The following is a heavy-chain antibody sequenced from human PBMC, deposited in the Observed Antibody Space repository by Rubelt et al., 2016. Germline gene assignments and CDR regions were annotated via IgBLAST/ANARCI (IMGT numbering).Heavy chain of an antibody. Sequence: SSNRGSTYYANSVKGRFTISRDNSKNTLYLQMGSLRAEDMAVYYCASSDRGTTGYYFDYWGQGTLVTVSS. V-gene: IGHV3-64*01. CDR3: ASSDRGTTGYYFDY. D-gene: IGHD4-17*01. J-gene: IGHJ4*02. CDR2: SSNRGST.